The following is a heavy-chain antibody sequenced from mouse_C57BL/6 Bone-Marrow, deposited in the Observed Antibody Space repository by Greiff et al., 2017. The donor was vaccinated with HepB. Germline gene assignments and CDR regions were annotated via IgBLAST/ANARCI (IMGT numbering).Heavy chain of an antibody. CDR2: IWWDDDK. Sequence: QVTLKESGPGILQPSQTLSLTCSFSGFSLSTFGMGVGWIRQPSGKGLEWLAHIWWDDDKYYNPALKSRLTISKDTSKNQVFLKIANVDTADTATYYCARMRYYGSSYYFDYWGQGTTLTVSS. CDR1: GFSLSTFGMG. D-gene: IGHD1-1*01. CDR3: ARMRYYGSSYYFDY. V-gene: IGHV8-8*01. J-gene: IGHJ2*01.